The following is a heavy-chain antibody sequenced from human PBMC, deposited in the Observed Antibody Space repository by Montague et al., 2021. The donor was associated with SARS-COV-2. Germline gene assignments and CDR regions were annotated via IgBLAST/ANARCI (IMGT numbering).Heavy chain of an antibody. CDR3: ARIWGATRGDAFDI. J-gene: IGHJ3*02. V-gene: IGHV2-70*01. CDR2: IDWDDDK. D-gene: IGHD1-26*01. Sequence: PAQVKPTQTLTLTCTFSGFSLSTSGMCVSWIRQPPGKALEWLALIDWDDDKYYSTSLKTRLTISKDTSKNQVVLTMTNMDPVDTATCYCARIWGATRGDAFDIWGQGTMVTVSS. CDR1: GFSLSTSGMC.